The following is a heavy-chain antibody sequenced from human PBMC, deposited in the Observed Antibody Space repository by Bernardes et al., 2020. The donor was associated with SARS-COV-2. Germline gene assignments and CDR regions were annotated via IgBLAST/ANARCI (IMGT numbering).Heavy chain of an antibody. J-gene: IGHJ4*01. CDR1: GFTFSTYT. D-gene: IGHD1-26*01. V-gene: IGHV3-23*01. CDR2: ITDSGDST. Sequence: GGSLRLSCEVSGFTFSTYTMNWVRQAPGKGLEWVSTITDSGDSTYYADSVKGRFTISRDNSKDRLYLQMNSLRAEDTAVYFCAKRRVDWELLHYFDSWGQGALVTVSS. CDR3: AKRRVDWELLHYFDS.